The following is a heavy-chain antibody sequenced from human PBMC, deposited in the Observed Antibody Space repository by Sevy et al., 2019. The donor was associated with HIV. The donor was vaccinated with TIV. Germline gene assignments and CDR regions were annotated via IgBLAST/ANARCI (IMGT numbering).Heavy chain of an antibody. CDR1: DDSITSTIW. V-gene: IGHV4-4*02. D-gene: IGHD6-25*01. CDR2: TYPSGKV. J-gene: IGHJ4*02. Sequence: SETLSLTCSVSDDSITSTIWWSWVRQPPGKGLEWIGETYPSGKVNYNPSLKSRVTISVDMSKSQFSLRLTSVTAADTAVYYCGREGTPAAFDYWAQGTLVTVSS. CDR3: GREGTPAAFDY.